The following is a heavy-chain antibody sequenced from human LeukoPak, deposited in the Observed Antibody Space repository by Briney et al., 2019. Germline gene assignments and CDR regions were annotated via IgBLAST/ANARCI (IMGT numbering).Heavy chain of an antibody. CDR1: GYTFTSYG. CDR2: ISAYNGNT. J-gene: IGHJ4*02. D-gene: IGHD6-13*01. Sequence: ASVKVSCKASGYTFTSYGISWVRQAPGQGPEWMGWISAYNGNTNYAQKLQGRVTMTTDTSTSTAYMELRSLRSDDTAVYYCARDPGGIAAAETHFDYWGQGTLVTVSS. CDR3: ARDPGGIAAAETHFDY. V-gene: IGHV1-18*01.